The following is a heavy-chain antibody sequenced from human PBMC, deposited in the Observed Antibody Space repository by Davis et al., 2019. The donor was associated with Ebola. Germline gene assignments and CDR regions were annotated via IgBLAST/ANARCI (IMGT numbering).Heavy chain of an antibody. CDR1: GFTFSSYA. J-gene: IGHJ6*04. CDR2: ISGSGGYT. V-gene: IGHV3-23*01. Sequence: GESLKISCAASGFTFSSYAMSWVRQAPGKGLEWVSGISGSGGYTYHADSVKGRFTISRDNSKNTLYLQMNSLRAEDTAVYYCARATGMDVWGKGTTVTVSS. CDR3: ARATGMDV.